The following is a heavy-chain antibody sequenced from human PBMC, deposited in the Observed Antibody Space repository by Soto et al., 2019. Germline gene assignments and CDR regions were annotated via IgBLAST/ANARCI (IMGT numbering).Heavy chain of an antibody. CDR2: ISGSGRTT. D-gene: IGHD3-16*01. Sequence: EVQLLESGGGLVQPGGSLRLSCAASGFTFGTYAMKWLRQAPGRGLECVSFISGSGRTTYYADSVKGRFTVSRDNSKSTMYVQMNSLRAEDTALYYCAKFRGPSYSYYYMDVWGKGTTVTVSS. CDR1: GFTFGTYA. J-gene: IGHJ6*03. CDR3: AKFRGPSYSYYYMDV. V-gene: IGHV3-23*01.